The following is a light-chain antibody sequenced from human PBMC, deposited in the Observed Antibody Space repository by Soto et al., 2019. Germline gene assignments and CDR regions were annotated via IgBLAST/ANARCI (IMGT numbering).Light chain of an antibody. CDR1: SSNIGSNT. J-gene: IGLJ2*01. Sequence: QSVLTQPPSASGTPGQRVTISCSGSSSNIGSNTVSWYQQLPGTAPKLLIYGNNQRPSGVPDRFSGSKSGTSASLAISGLQSEDEAYYYCAAWDDSLNGHVVFGGGTKVTVL. CDR3: AAWDDSLNGHVV. CDR2: GNN. V-gene: IGLV1-44*01.